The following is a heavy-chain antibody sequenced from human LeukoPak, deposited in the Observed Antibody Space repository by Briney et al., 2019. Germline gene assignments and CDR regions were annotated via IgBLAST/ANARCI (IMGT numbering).Heavy chain of an antibody. J-gene: IGHJ4*02. D-gene: IGHD6-19*01. Sequence: SETLSLTCTVSGGSISSSSYYWGWIRQPPGKGLEWIGSIYYSGSTYYNPSLKSRVTISVDTSKNQFSLKLSSVTAADTAVYYCARQGSGIAVAYDYWGQGTLVTVSS. CDR2: IYYSGST. V-gene: IGHV4-39*01. CDR3: ARQGSGIAVAYDY. CDR1: GGSISSSSYY.